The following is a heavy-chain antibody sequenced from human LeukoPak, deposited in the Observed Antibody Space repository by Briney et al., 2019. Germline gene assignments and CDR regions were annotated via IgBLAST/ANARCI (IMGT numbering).Heavy chain of an antibody. V-gene: IGHV4-4*07. CDR3: AGRGLSTGWTFDY. J-gene: IGHJ4*01. CDR2: IHTSGST. CDR1: GGSISTYY. D-gene: IGHD6-19*01. Sequence: KPSETLSLTCSVSGGSISTYYWSWIRQPAGKGLEWIAQIHTSGSTNFNPSLKSRVSTSMDTPNNQFSLMISSVTAADTAIYYCAGRGLSTGWTFDYWGHGTLVTVSS.